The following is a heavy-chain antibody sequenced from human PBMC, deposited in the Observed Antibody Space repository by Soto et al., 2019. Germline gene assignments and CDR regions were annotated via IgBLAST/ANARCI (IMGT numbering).Heavy chain of an antibody. CDR2: IYPSDSVT. J-gene: IGHJ4*01. V-gene: IGHV5-51*01. CDR1: GYTFTIYW. Sequence: PGESLKISCQVSGYTFTIYWIGWVRQMPGKGLEGMGVIYPSDSVTGYIPSVHVQVTISADQSFNTAFLQWYSLKASVTAIYYCTGTAKTVPDHFGHGGHGSPVTISS. D-gene: IGHD4-17*01. CDR3: TGTAKTVPDHFGH.